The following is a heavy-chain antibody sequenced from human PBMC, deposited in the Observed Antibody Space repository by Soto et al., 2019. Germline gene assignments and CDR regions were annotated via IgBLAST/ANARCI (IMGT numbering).Heavy chain of an antibody. CDR3: AGSGGSSWSPGYYYYYMDV. Sequence: SVKVSCKASGGTFSSYTISWVRQAPGQGLEWMGRIIPILGIANYAQKFQGRVTITADKSTSTAYMELSSLRSEDTAVYYCAGSGGSSWSPGYYYYYMDVWGKGTTVTVSS. CDR2: IIPILGIA. CDR1: GGTFSSYT. D-gene: IGHD6-13*01. V-gene: IGHV1-69*02. J-gene: IGHJ6*03.